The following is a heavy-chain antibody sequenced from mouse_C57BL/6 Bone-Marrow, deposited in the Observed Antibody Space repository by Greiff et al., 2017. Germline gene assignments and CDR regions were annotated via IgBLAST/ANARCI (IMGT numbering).Heavy chain of an antibody. CDR3: TRGGKRSYFDY. Sequence: EVKLVESGGGLVQPGGSMKLSCAASGFTFSDAWMDWVRQSPEKGLEWVAEIRNKANNHATYYAESVKGRFTISRDDSKSSVYLQMNSSRAEDTGIYYCTRGGKRSYFDYWGQGTTLTVAS. CDR2: IRNKANNHAT. CDR1: GFTFSDAW. V-gene: IGHV6-6*01. D-gene: IGHD2-1*01. J-gene: IGHJ2*01.